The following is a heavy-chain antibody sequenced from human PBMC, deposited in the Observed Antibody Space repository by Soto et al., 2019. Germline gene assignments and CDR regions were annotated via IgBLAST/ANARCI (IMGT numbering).Heavy chain of an antibody. CDR1: GYTFTSYG. D-gene: IGHD1-1*01. V-gene: IGHV1-18*01. CDR2: ISAHNDNT. CDR3: ARGRYGDY. J-gene: IGHJ4*02. Sequence: QVHLVQSGAEVRKPGASVKVSCKGSGYTFTSYGIAWVRQAPGQGLEWMGWISAHNDNTNYAQKVKGRVTVTRDTSTSPAYMALRNLRSAATAVYYCARGRYGDYWGQGALVTVSS.